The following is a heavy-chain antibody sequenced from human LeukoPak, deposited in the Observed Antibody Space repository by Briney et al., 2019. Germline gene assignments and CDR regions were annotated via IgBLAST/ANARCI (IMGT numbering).Heavy chain of an antibody. D-gene: IGHD6-13*01. J-gene: IGHJ4*02. CDR1: GGTFSSYA. V-gene: IGHV1-69*06. CDR3: ARRIAAAHDY. CDR2: IIPIFGTA. Sequence: SVKVSCKASGGTFSSYAISWVRQAPGQGLEWMGGIIPIFGTANYAQEFQGRVTITADKSTSTAYMELSSLRSEDTAVYYCARRIAAAHDYWGQGTLVTVSS.